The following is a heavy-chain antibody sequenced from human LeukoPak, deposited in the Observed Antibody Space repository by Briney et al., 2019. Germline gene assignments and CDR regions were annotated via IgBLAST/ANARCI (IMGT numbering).Heavy chain of an antibody. V-gene: IGHV3-64*01. Sequence: QPGVSLSLLCAASGFTFTIYSMLCVRRARAKALEYVSAIGCNGGNTHYATPVKGRFTIYRDNSKNTLYLQMGSLRAEDMAMYYCAREGPVNDYGEYRPFDYWGQGTLVTVSS. CDR1: GFTFTIYS. CDR3: AREGPVNDYGEYRPFDY. CDR2: IGCNGGNT. D-gene: IGHD4-17*01. J-gene: IGHJ4*02.